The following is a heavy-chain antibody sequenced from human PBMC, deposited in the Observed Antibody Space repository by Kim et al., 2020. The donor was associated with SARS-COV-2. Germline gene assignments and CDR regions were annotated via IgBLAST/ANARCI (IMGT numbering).Heavy chain of an antibody. CDR2: IYYSGST. D-gene: IGHD2-8*02. CDR3: ARHTGGIDY. CDR1: GGSISSYY. J-gene: IGHJ4*02. Sequence: SETLSLTCTVSGGSISSYYWSWIRQPPGKGLEWIGYIYYSGSTNYNPSLKSRVTISVDTSKNQFSLKLSSVTAADTAVYYCARHTGGIDYWGQGTLVTVS. V-gene: IGHV4-59*08.